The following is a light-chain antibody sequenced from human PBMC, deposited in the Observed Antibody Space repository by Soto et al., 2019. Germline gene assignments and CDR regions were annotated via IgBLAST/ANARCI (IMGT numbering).Light chain of an antibody. V-gene: IGKV1-39*01. J-gene: IGKJ2*01. CDR2: AAS. CDR3: QQSDSTLYT. CDR1: QSISSY. Sequence: DIQMTQSPSSLSASVGDRVTITCRASQSISSYLNWYQQKPGKAPKLLNYAASSLQSGVPSRFSGSGSGTDFTLTISSLQREDFATYYCQQSDSTLYTFGQGTKLEIK.